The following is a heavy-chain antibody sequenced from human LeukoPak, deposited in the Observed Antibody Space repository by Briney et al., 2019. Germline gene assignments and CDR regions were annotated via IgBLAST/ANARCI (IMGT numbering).Heavy chain of an antibody. Sequence: SETLSLTCVVSGGSLSTHHWSWIRQSPGRGLEWIGYISDSGSTNYNPSLKSRVTISVDTSKNQFSLMLSSVTAADTAVYHCARGYDSSAYYPFNYWGQGTLVTVSS. J-gene: IGHJ4*02. CDR2: ISDSGST. CDR1: GGSLSTHH. V-gene: IGHV4-59*11. D-gene: IGHD3-22*01. CDR3: ARGYDSSAYYPFNY.